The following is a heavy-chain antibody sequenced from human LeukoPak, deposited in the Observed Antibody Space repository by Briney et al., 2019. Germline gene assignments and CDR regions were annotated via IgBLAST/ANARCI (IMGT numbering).Heavy chain of an antibody. CDR3: ARDHYRLAVAGIRDAFDI. J-gene: IGHJ3*02. D-gene: IGHD6-19*01. Sequence: PGGSLRLSCAASGFTFSDYYMSWIRQAPGKGLEWVSYISSSGSTIYYADSVKGRFTISRDNAKNSLYLQMNSLRPEDTAVYYCARDHYRLAVAGIRDAFDIWGQGTMVTVSS. V-gene: IGHV3-11*01. CDR1: GFTFSDYY. CDR2: ISSSGSTI.